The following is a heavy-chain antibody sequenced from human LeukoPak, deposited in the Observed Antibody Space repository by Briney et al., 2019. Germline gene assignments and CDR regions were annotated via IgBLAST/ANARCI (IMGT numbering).Heavy chain of an antibody. Sequence: SETLSLTYTVCGGSNSSYYWSWIRQPPGKGLEWIGYIYYSGSTNYNPSLKSRVTISVDTSKNQFSLKLSSVTAADTAVYYCARENHDYGDFSFFDYWGQGTLVTVSS. CDR3: ARENHDYGDFSFFDY. J-gene: IGHJ4*02. CDR1: GGSNSSYY. D-gene: IGHD4-17*01. V-gene: IGHV4-59*01. CDR2: IYYSGST.